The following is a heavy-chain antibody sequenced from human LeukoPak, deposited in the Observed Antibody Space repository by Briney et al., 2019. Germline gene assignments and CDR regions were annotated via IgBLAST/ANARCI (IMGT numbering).Heavy chain of an antibody. Sequence: PSETLSLTCTVSGYSISSGYYWGWIRQPPGKGLEWIGSIYHSGSTYYNPSLKSRVTISVDTSKNQFSLKLSSVTAADTAVYYCARDQGGSRDSTFDYWGQGTLVTVSS. CDR3: ARDQGGSRDSTFDY. CDR1: GYSISSGYY. CDR2: IYHSGST. V-gene: IGHV4-38-2*02. J-gene: IGHJ4*02. D-gene: IGHD2-21*01.